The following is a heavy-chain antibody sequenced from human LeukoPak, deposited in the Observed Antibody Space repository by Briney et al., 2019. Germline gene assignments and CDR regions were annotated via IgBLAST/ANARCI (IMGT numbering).Heavy chain of an antibody. J-gene: IGHJ4*02. V-gene: IGHV1-2*02. CDR2: INPNSGAT. CDR1: GYILSGYY. Sequence: ASVKVSCKASGYILSGYYMHWVRQAPGQGLEWMGWINPNSGATNYAQKFQGRVTVTRDRTISTVYMELSSLGSDDTAVYYCARGPSAGQFDYWGQGTLVTVSS. CDR3: ARGPSAGQFDY.